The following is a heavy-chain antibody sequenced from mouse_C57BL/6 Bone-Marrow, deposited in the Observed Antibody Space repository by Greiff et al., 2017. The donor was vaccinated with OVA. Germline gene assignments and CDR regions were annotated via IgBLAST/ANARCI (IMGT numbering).Heavy chain of an antibody. CDR3: ASHDGYYVAFFFGI. Sequence: QVHVKQSGPELVKPGASVKLSCKASGYTFTSYDINWVKQRPGQGLEWIGWIYPRDGSPKYNEKFKGKATLPVDTSSSPAYMELHSLTSEDSAVDFCASHDGYYVAFFFGIWGTGTTGTVSS. CDR1: GYTFTSYD. V-gene: IGHV1-85*01. D-gene: IGHD2-3*01. CDR2: IYPRDGSP. J-gene: IGHJ1*03.